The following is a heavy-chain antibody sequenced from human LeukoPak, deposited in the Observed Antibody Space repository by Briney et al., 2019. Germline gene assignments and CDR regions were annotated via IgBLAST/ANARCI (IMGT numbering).Heavy chain of an antibody. V-gene: IGHV4-34*01. CDR1: GGSFSGYY. D-gene: IGHD4/OR15-4a*01. J-gene: IGHJ4*02. CDR2: INHSGST. CDR3: ARGPYGADDY. Sequence: PSETLSLTCAVYGGSFSGYYWSWIRQPPGKGLEWIGEINHSGSTNYNPSLKSRVTISVDTSKNQFSLKLSSVTAADTAAYYCARGPYGADDYWGQGTLVTVSS.